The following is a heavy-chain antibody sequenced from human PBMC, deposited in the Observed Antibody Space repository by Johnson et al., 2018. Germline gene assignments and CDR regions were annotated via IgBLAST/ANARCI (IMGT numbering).Heavy chain of an antibody. CDR2: ISYDGNTK. V-gene: IGHV3-30*03. D-gene: IGHD3-10*01. CDR1: GFTFSTFG. J-gene: IGHJ4*02. Sequence: QVQLVQSGGGVVQPGRSLRLSCAASGFTFSTFGMHWVRQAPGKGLEWVAVISYDGNTKDYADSVKGRFTISRDNSKTTLYLQMNSLRPEDTAVYFCARDWRSGRKLPYFDYWGQGTLVTVSS. CDR3: ARDWRSGRKLPYFDY.